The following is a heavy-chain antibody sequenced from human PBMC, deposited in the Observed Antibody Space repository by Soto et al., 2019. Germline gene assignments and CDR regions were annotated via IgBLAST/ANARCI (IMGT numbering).Heavy chain of an antibody. CDR3: AKDGYSNAYYFDY. V-gene: IGHV3-43*01. Sequence: EVQLVESGGVVVQPGGSLRLSCAASGFTFDDYTMHWVRQAPGKGLEWVSLISWDGGSTYYADSVKGRFTISRDNSKNSLYLQMNSLRTEDTALYYCAKDGYSNAYYFDYWGQGTLVTVSS. D-gene: IGHD4-4*01. J-gene: IGHJ4*02. CDR1: GFTFDDYT. CDR2: ISWDGGST.